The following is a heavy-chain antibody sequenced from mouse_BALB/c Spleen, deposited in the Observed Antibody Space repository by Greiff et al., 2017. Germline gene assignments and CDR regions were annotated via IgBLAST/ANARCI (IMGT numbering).Heavy chain of an antibody. J-gene: IGHJ3*01. V-gene: IGHV5-6-3*01. CDR1: GFTFSSYG. Sequence: VQLKESGGGLVQPGGSLKLSCAASGFTFSSYGMSWVRQTPDKRLELVATINSNGGSTYYPDSVKGRFTISRDNAKNTLYLQMSSLKSEDTAMYYCARVDYGRPYYFDYWGQGTLVTVSA. CDR3: ARVDYGRPYYFDY. CDR2: INSNGGST. D-gene: IGHD1-1*01.